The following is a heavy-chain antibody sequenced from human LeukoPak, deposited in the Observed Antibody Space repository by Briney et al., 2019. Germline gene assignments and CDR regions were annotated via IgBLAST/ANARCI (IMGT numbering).Heavy chain of an antibody. CDR3: ARGYGDDGANWFDP. CDR2: ISNSGST. J-gene: IGHJ5*02. D-gene: IGHD4-17*01. V-gene: IGHV4-34*01. CDR1: GGSFSGYY. Sequence: SETLSLTCAVYGGSFSGYYWSWIRQPPGKGLEWIGEISNSGSTNYNPSLKSRVTISVDTSKNQFSLKLSSVTAADTAVYYCARGYGDDGANWFDPWGQGTLVTVSS.